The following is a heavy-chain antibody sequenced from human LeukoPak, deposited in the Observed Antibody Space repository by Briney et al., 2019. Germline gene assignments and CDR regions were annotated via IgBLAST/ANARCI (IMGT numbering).Heavy chain of an antibody. CDR2: ICYSGST. V-gene: IGHV4-59*08. CDR3: ARGPGLLDY. D-gene: IGHD5-12*01. J-gene: IGHJ4*02. Sequence: PSETLSLTCTVSGGSISSYYWSWIRQPPGKGLEWIGYICYSGSTNYNPSLKSRVTISVDTSKNQFSLKLSSVTAADTAVYYCARGPGLLDYWGQGTLVTVSS. CDR1: GGSISSYY.